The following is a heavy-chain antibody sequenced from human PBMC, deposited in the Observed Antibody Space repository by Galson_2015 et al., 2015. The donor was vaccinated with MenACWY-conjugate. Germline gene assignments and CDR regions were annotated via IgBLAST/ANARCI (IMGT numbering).Heavy chain of an antibody. J-gene: IGHJ4*02. V-gene: IGHV1-18*04. CDR2: IGAYNGDK. CDR1: GYRFTRYG. CDR3: ARRGALYSDYDGGEDY. Sequence: SVKVCCKASGYRFTRYGISWVRQAPGQGLEWMAWIGAYNGDKRKAQKFQDRVSMTLETSTETVYMELTSLRADDTAMYYCARRGALYSDYDGGEDYWGQGTLVTVSS. D-gene: IGHD5-12*01.